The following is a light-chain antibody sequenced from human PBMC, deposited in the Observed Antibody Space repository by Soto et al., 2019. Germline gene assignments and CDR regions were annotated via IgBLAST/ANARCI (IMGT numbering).Light chain of an antibody. CDR1: QSVRSN. Sequence: EVVLTQSPATLSLSPGERATLSCRASQSVRSNLAWYQHKPGQPPRLLIYDASNRATDIPGRFSGSGSGTDFTLTISNLEPEDFAVYYCQQRDTWPWTFGQGAKVEIK. J-gene: IGKJ1*01. V-gene: IGKV3-11*01. CDR2: DAS. CDR3: QQRDTWPWT.